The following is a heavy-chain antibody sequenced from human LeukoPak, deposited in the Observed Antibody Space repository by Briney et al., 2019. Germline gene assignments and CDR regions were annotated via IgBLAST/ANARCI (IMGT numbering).Heavy chain of an antibody. Sequence: GGPLRLSCAASGFTFSSYAMSWVRQAPGKGLEWVSAISGSGGSTYYADSVKGRFTISRDNSKNTLYLQMNSLRAEDTAVYYCAKGGRLRFLEWFLYYFDYWGQGTLVTVSS. CDR1: GFTFSSYA. CDR2: ISGSGGST. CDR3: AKGGRLRFLEWFLYYFDY. J-gene: IGHJ4*02. D-gene: IGHD3-3*01. V-gene: IGHV3-23*01.